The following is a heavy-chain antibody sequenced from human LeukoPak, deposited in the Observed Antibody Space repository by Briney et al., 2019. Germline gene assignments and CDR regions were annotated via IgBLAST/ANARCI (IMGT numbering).Heavy chain of an antibody. CDR2: IYYSGST. CDR3: AYGSNSAADH. CDR1: GGSISSYY. Sequence: SETLSLTCTVSGGSISSYYWSWIRQPPGKGLEWIGYIYYSGSTNYNPSLKSRVTISVDTSNNQFALKLSSVTAAGTAVYYCAYGSNSAADHWGQGTLVTVSS. V-gene: IGHV4-59*08. D-gene: IGHD4-23*01. J-gene: IGHJ4*02.